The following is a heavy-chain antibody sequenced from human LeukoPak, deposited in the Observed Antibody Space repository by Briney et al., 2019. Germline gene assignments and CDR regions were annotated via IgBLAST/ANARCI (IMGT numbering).Heavy chain of an antibody. V-gene: IGHV4-31*03. Sequence: PSETLSLTCNVSDGSVSSADFYWSWIRQHPGKGLEWIGHIHYSGRTYYNPSLKSRVAISLDTSKNQFSLKLGSVTAADTAVYYCARDRYNGYDWDFYYYGMDVWGKGTTVTVSS. J-gene: IGHJ6*04. CDR2: IHYSGRT. CDR3: ARDRYNGYDWDFYYYGMDV. D-gene: IGHD5-12*01. CDR1: DGSVSSADFY.